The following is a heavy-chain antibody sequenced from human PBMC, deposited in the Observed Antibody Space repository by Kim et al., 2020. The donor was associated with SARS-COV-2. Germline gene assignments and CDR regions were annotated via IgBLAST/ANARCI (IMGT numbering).Heavy chain of an antibody. CDR2: IHYSGST. Sequence: SETLSLTCTVSGCSISSGGYYWSWIRQHPGKGVEWVGYIHYSGSTYYNPPLTSRVTISVDTSKNQFSLKLSSVTAADTAVYYSALRVSTVKAFDIWGQGTMVTVSS. V-gene: IGHV4-31*03. CDR1: GCSISSGGYY. D-gene: IGHD4-17*01. J-gene: IGHJ3*02. CDR3: ALRVSTVKAFDI.